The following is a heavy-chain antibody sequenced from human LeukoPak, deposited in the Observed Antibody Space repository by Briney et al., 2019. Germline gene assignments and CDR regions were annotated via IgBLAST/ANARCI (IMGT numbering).Heavy chain of an antibody. D-gene: IGHD1-7*01. CDR3: ARVRYNWNYGQNFDY. CDR2: ISAYNGNT. J-gene: IGHJ4*02. CDR1: GYTFTSYG. Sequence: ASVKVSCKASGYTFTSYGISWVRQAPGQGLEWMGWISAYNGNTNYAQKLQGRVTMTTDTSTSTAYMELRSLRSDDTAVYYCARVRYNWNYGQNFDYWGQGTLVTVSS. V-gene: IGHV1-18*01.